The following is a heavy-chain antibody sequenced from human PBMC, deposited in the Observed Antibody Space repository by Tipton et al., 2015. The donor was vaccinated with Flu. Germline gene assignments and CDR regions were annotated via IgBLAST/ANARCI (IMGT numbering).Heavy chain of an antibody. Sequence: QLVQSGAEVKKPGESLKISCKGSGYSFTSYWIGWVRQMPGKGLEWMGIIYPGDSDTRYSPSFQGQVTISADKSISTAYLQWSSLKASDTAMYYCVRHYLAYRGGDCYSGLDYWGQGTLVTVSS. V-gene: IGHV5-51*01. CDR2: IYPGDSDT. CDR3: VRHYLAYRGGDCYSGLDY. CDR1: GYSFTSYW. D-gene: IGHD2-21*02. J-gene: IGHJ4*02.